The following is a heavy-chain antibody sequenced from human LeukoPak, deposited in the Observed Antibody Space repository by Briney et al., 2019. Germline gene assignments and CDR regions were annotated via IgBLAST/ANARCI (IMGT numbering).Heavy chain of an antibody. V-gene: IGHV4-39*07. D-gene: IGHD3-3*01. CDR3: AREVLEWSPVANWFDP. J-gene: IGHJ5*02. CDR2: IYYSGST. Sequence: SETLFLTCTVSGGSISSSSYYWGWIRQPPGKGLEWIGSIYYSGSTYYNPSLKSRVTISVDTSKNQFSLKLSSVTAADTAVYYCAREVLEWSPVANWFDPWGQGTLVTVSS. CDR1: GGSISSSSYY.